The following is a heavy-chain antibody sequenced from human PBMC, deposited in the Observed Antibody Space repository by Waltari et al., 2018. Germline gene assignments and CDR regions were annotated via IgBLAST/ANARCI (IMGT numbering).Heavy chain of an antibody. Sequence: QLQLQESGPGLVTPSATLSLSCAVSGDSMSSTDWWSWVRPSPQKGLEWMGQVHRSGRTNYNPSFASRVTVSVDTSKNLFSLKVTSVTAADTAVYYCARDRGRGIYLDTWGPGTLVTVSP. D-gene: IGHD2-15*01. CDR2: VHRSGRT. CDR1: GDSMSSTDW. J-gene: IGHJ4*02. V-gene: IGHV4-4*02. CDR3: ARDRGRGIYLDT.